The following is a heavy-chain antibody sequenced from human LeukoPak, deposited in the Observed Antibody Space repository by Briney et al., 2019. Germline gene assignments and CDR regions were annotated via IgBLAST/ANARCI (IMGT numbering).Heavy chain of an antibody. CDR2: ISTTGSSI. Sequence: GGSLRLSCAASGFTFSDSAIHWVRQAPGKGLEWVSYISTTGSSIYYADSVKGRFTISRDNVKNLLYLQMNSLRAEDTAVYYCARVQRGIAVALDYWGQGTLATVSS. CDR1: GFTFSDSA. CDR3: ARVQRGIAVALDY. J-gene: IGHJ4*02. V-gene: IGHV3-48*03. D-gene: IGHD6-19*01.